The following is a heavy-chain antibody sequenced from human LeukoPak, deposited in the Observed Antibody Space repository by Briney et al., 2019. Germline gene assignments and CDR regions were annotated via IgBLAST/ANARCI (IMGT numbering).Heavy chain of an antibody. CDR3: ARVEVAVAAGKVCD. CDR2: IYYSGST. V-gene: IGHV4-30-4*01. D-gene: IGHD6-13*01. CDR1: GGPISSGDYY. J-gene: IGHJ4*02. Sequence: SETLSLTCTVSGGPISSGDYYWSWIRQPPGKGLEWIGYIYYSGSTYYNPSLKSRVTISVDTYKNQFSLKLSSVTAADTAVYYCARVEVAVAAGKVCDWGQGTLVTVSS.